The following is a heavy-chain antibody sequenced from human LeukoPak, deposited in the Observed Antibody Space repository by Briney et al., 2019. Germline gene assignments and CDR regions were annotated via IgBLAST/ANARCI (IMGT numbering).Heavy chain of an antibody. D-gene: IGHD3-3*01. CDR2: ISYDGSNK. Sequence: PEGSLRLSCAASGFTFSSYAMHWVRQAPGKGLEWVAVISYDGSNKYYADSVKGRFTISRDNSKNTLYLQMNSLRAEDTAVYYCARDSLPFWSGYSQGDYWGQGTLVTVSS. CDR1: GFTFSSYA. CDR3: ARDSLPFWSGYSQGDY. J-gene: IGHJ4*02. V-gene: IGHV3-30*01.